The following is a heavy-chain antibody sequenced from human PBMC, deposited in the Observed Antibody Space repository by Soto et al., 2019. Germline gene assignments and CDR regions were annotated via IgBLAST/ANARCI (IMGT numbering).Heavy chain of an antibody. J-gene: IGHJ4*02. Sequence: PGGSLRLSCAASGFTFSNYAMSWVRQAPGKGLEWVSGIRGSGNSTYYADSVKGRFTISRDNSRNTMYLQMNSLRAEDTAVFYCAKVAGVGRAIIYFDYWGQGTVVTVSS. D-gene: IGHD1-26*01. CDR1: GFTFSNYA. CDR2: IRGSGNST. CDR3: AKVAGVGRAIIYFDY. V-gene: IGHV3-23*01.